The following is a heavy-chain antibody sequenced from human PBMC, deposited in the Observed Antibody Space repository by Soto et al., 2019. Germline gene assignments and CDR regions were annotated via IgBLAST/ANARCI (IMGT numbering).Heavy chain of an antibody. CDR1: GCSITDYS. Sequence: SETLSLPCPVSGCSITDYSWVWIRQPAGKGLEWIGRIFSSGSTNYNPSLKGRITMSLDTSKNQFSLKLNSATATDTAVYFCARDQGVVVTADNWFDPWGQGILVTVYS. CDR3: ARDQGVVVTADNWFDP. J-gene: IGHJ5*02. V-gene: IGHV4-4*07. CDR2: IFSSGST. D-gene: IGHD2-21*02.